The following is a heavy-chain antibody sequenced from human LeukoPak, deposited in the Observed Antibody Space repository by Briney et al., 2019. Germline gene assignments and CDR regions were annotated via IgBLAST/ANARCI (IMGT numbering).Heavy chain of an antibody. CDR1: ADIFSSYA. V-gene: IGHV1-69*04. D-gene: IGHD2-15*01. CDR2: IIPLTGVV. J-gene: IGHJ4*02. CDR3: ARERRCSAGSCYAADLDS. Sequence: ASVKVSCKTSADIFSSYAINWVRQAPGQGLKWMGRIIPLTGVVNYGQKLQTRVTISADKSTSTAYMEVSSLRFEDTAVYFCARERRCSAGSCYAADLDSWGQGTLVTVSS.